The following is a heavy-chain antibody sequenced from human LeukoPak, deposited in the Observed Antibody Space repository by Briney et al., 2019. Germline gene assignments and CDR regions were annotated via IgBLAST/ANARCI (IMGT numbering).Heavy chain of an antibody. CDR2: IKQDGSEK. D-gene: IGHD1-26*01. Sequence: GGSLRLSCAASGFTFSSYWMSWVRQAPGKGLEWVANIKQDGSEKYYVDSVKGRFTISRDNAKNSLYLQMNSLRAEDTAVYSCARAGQVGATGTKYWGQGTLVTVSS. J-gene: IGHJ4*02. CDR1: GFTFSSYW. CDR3: ARAGQVGATGTKY. V-gene: IGHV3-7*01.